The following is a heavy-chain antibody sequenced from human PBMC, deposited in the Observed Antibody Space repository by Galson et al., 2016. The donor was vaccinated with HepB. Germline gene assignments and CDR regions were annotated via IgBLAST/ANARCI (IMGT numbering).Heavy chain of an antibody. D-gene: IGHD1-26*01. CDR1: GFTVSSNY. CDR2: MYSGGST. CDR3: AREGGTSGTYRYSFDY. Sequence: SLRLSCAASGFTVSSNYMNWVRQASGKGLEWVSVMYSGGSTDYADSVKGRFTISRDNSKSTLYLQMDSLRIDATAVYYCAREGGTSGTYRYSFDYWGQGTLVTVSS. V-gene: IGHV3-53*05. J-gene: IGHJ4*02.